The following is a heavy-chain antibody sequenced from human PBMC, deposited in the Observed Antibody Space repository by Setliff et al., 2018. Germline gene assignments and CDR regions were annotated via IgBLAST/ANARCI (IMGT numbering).Heavy chain of an antibody. J-gene: IGHJ5*02. D-gene: IGHD6-19*01. CDR2: IIPIFGTA. V-gene: IGHV1-69*05. CDR3: AREEVGRYSSGWYISSDNWFDP. Sequence: SVKVSCKASGYTFTSYAISWVRQAPGQGLEWMGRIIPIFGTANYAQKFQGWVTMTRDTSISTAYMELSRLRSDDTAVYYCAREEVGRYSSGWYISSDNWFDPWGQGTLVTVSS. CDR1: GYTFTSYA.